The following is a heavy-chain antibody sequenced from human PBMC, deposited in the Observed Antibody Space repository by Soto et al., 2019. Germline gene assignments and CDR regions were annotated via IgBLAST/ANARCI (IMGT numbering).Heavy chain of an antibody. J-gene: IGHJ6*02. D-gene: IGHD3-22*01. CDR1: GGTFSSYG. CDR2: ISAYNGNT. V-gene: IGHV1-18*01. Sequence: ASVKVSCKASGGTFSSYGISWVRQAPGQGLEWMGWISAYNGNTNYAQKLQGRVTMTTDTSTSTAYMELRSLRSDDTAVYYCARDIGAETYYYDSSGYLGLYYGMDVWGQGTTVTVSS. CDR3: ARDIGAETYYYDSSGYLGLYYGMDV.